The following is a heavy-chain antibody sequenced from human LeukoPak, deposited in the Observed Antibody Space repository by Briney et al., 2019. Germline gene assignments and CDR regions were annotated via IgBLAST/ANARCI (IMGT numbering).Heavy chain of an antibody. CDR3: AREEPRYSGSYHY. Sequence: GGSLRLSCAASGFTVSSNYMSWVRQAPGKGLEWVSVIYSGGSTYYADSVKGRFTISRDNSKNTLFLQMNSLRAEDTAVYYCAREEPRYSGSYHYWGRGTLVTVSS. D-gene: IGHD1-26*01. J-gene: IGHJ4*02. CDR2: IYSGGST. V-gene: IGHV3-53*01. CDR1: GFTVSSNY.